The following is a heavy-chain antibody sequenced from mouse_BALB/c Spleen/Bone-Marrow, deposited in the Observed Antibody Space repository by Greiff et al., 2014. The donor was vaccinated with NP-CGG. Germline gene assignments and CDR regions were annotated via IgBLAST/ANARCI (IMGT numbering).Heavy chain of an antibody. Sequence: VMLVESGPGLVQPSQSLSITCTVSGFSLTSYGVHWVRQSPGKGLEWLGVIWSGGSTDYNAAFVSRLSISKDNSKSQVFFKMNSLQANDTAIYYCARKRRYYAMDYWGQGTSVTVSS. CDR1: GFSLTSYG. CDR3: ARKRRYYAMDY. CDR2: IWSGGST. J-gene: IGHJ4*01. V-gene: IGHV2-2*02.